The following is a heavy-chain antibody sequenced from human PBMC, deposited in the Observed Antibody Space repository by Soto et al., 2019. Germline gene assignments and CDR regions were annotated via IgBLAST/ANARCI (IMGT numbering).Heavy chain of an antibody. D-gene: IGHD4-17*01. CDR2: IKSKTDGGTT. J-gene: IGHJ4*02. Sequence: EVQLVESGGGLVKPGGSLRLSCAASGFTFSNAWMSWVRQAPGKGLEWVGRIKSKTDGGTTDYAAPVKGRFTISRDDSKNTLYLQMNSLRDEDTAVYYCARDARTTGDFDYWGQGTLVTVSS. CDR3: ARDARTTGDFDY. V-gene: IGHV3-15*01. CDR1: GFTFSNAW.